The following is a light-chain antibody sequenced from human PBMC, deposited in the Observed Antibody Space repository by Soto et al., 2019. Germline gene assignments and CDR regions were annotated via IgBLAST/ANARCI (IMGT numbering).Light chain of an antibody. Sequence: EVVMTQSPATLSVSPGERATLSCKASQSVSSTLAWYQQTPGQAPRLLIYGASTRAAGIPARFSGSGSGTEFTLTISSLQSEDFAVYYCQQYNAWPLTFGGGTKVEIK. V-gene: IGKV3-15*01. CDR2: GAS. CDR3: QQYNAWPLT. J-gene: IGKJ4*01. CDR1: QSVSST.